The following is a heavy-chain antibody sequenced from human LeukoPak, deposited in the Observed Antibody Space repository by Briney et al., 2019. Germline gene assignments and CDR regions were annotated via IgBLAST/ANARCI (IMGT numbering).Heavy chain of an antibody. CDR3: ARQITISHFDY. Sequence: GESLKISCKGSGYSFTSYWIGWVRQMPEKGLEWMGIIHPGDSDIRYSPSFKGQVTISADKSISTAYLQWSNLKASDTAMYYCARQITISHFDYWGQGTLVTVSS. V-gene: IGHV5-51*01. D-gene: IGHD3-3*01. CDR2: IHPGDSDI. J-gene: IGHJ4*02. CDR1: GYSFTSYW.